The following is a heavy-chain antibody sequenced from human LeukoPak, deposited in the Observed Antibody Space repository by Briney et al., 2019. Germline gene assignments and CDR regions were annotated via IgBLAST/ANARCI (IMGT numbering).Heavy chain of an antibody. CDR2: ISISGRTI. CDR3: ARDTRGRSGGDASWFDP. V-gene: IGHV3-48*03. D-gene: IGHD2-15*01. J-gene: IGHJ5*02. Sequence: PGGSLRLSCAASGFTFSSYEMNWVRQAPGKGLEWVSYISISGRTIYYSGSVKGRLTISRDNGRNSLYLQMNSLRAEDTAIYYCARDTRGRSGGDASWFDPWGQGTLVIVSS. CDR1: GFTFSSYE.